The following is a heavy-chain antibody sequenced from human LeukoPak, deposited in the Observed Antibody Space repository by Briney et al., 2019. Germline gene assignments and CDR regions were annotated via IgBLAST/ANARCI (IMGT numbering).Heavy chain of an antibody. J-gene: IGHJ4*02. D-gene: IGHD1-26*01. CDR2: ISAYNGNT. CDR3: ARDLDQYSGRFGGFGHDF. Sequence: GASVKVSCKASGYTFTNYGINWVRQAPGQGLEWMGWISAYNGNTNYAQKLQGRVTMTTDISTSTAYVELRSLRSDDTAVYYCARDLDQYSGRFGGFGHDFWGQGTLVTVSS. CDR1: GYTFTNYG. V-gene: IGHV1-18*01.